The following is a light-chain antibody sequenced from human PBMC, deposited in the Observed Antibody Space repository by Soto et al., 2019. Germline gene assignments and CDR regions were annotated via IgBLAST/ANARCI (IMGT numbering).Light chain of an antibody. CDR1: QSVSSY. CDR2: DAS. Sequence: EIVLTQSPATLSLSPGERATLSCRASQSVSSYLALYQQKPGQAPRLLIYDASNRATGIPARFSGSGSGTDFTLTLSSLEPEDFAVYYCQQRSSWPPMITFGQGTRLEIK. J-gene: IGKJ5*01. CDR3: QQRSSWPPMIT. V-gene: IGKV3-11*01.